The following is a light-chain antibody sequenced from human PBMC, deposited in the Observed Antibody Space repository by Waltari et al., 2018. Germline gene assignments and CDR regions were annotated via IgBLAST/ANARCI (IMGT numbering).Light chain of an antibody. CDR1: PGSVPFTPY. V-gene: IGLV8-61*01. Sequence: QTVVTQEPSFSVSPGGTVTLTCGSTPGSVPFTPYLSWDQQTPGPPPRTLIYSPNTRSSGVPDRFSGSILGDKAALTITGAQADDEAAYYCVLYMSRDILFGGGTKLTVL. CDR2: SPN. J-gene: IGLJ3*02. CDR3: VLYMSRDIL.